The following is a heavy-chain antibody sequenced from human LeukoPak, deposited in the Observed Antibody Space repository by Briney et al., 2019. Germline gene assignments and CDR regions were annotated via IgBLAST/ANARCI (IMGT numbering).Heavy chain of an antibody. Sequence: SETLSLTCTVSGDSMRSYYWSWIRQPAGEGLEWIGHIYTSGSTNHNPSLKSRVTVSVDTSKNQFSLKLSSVTAADTAVYYCARPRYSSSWYDFGYWGQGTLVTVSS. CDR1: GDSMRSYY. CDR2: IYTSGST. CDR3: ARPRYSSSWYDFGY. J-gene: IGHJ4*02. V-gene: IGHV4-4*07. D-gene: IGHD6-13*01.